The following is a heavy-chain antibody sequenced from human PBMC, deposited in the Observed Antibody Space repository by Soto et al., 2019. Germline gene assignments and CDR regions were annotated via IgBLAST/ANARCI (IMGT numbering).Heavy chain of an antibody. V-gene: IGHV4-59*08. D-gene: IGHD3-9*01. CDR3: AHYAILTGYLDF. CDR1: GGSISSYF. Sequence: SETLSLTCTVSGGSISSYFYIWVRQPPGKGLEWIGSVYYTGTTDYNPSLKSRVTISVDTSKNQFSLKLSSVTAGDTAVYFCAHYAILTGYLDFWSQRTLVTVS. CDR2: VYYTGTT. J-gene: IGHJ4*02.